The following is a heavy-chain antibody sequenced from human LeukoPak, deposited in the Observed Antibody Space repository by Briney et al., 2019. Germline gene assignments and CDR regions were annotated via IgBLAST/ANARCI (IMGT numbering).Heavy chain of an antibody. Sequence: ASVTVSFKASVSTFTIYYMHWVRQAPGQGLEWMGIINPNGGSTSYAQKFQGRVTMTRDTSTSTVYMELSSLRSEDTAVYYCAKENIESSDYYRDAFDIWGQGTMVTVSS. J-gene: IGHJ3*02. D-gene: IGHD3-22*01. CDR2: INPNGGST. CDR1: VSTFTIYY. V-gene: IGHV1-46*01. CDR3: AKENIESSDYYRDAFDI.